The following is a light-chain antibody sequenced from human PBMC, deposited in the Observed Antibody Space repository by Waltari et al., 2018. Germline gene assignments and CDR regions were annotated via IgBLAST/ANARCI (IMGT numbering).Light chain of an antibody. V-gene: IGKV3-20*01. Sequence: DIVLTQSPGTLSLSTGERATLSCSASDIIGRTLAWYQQKPGQPPRLLVYVASSRATGIPNRFSGSGSGTDFSLTISRLEPEDFAVYFCQKYGTRPATFGQGTKVEI. CDR3: QKYGTRPAT. J-gene: IGKJ1*01. CDR2: VAS. CDR1: DIIGRT.